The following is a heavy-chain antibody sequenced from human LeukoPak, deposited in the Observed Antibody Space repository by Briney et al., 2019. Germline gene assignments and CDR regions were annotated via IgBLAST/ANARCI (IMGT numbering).Heavy chain of an antibody. V-gene: IGHV5-51*01. D-gene: IGHD1-26*01. CDR1: GYTFPNYW. CDR3: ARLGAGGDGWELLSMFDY. CDR2: IYPGDFDT. J-gene: IGHJ4*02. Sequence: GESLKISCKASGYTFPNYWIGWVRQMPGKGLEWMGIIYPGDFDTRYSPSFQGQVTISADRSINTASLQWSTVKPSDTAMYYCARLGAGGDGWELLSMFDYWGQGTLVTVSS.